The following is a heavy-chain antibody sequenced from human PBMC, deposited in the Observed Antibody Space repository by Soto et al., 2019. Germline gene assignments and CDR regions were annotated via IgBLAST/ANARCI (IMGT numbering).Heavy chain of an antibody. V-gene: IGHV1-69*06. CDR3: ARGLGRTIVLGSRGFDP. D-gene: IGHD2-8*01. CDR2: IIPIFGTA. Sequence: SVNVSFKASGGTFSSYAISWVRQAPGQGLEWMGGIIPIFGTANYAQKFQGRVTITADNSTSTAYMELSSVTAADTAVYYCARGLGRTIVLGSRGFDPWGQGTLVTVSS. J-gene: IGHJ5*02. CDR1: GGTFSSYA.